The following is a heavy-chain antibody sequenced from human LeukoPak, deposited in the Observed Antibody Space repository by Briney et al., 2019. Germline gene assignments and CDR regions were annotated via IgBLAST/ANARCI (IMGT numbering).Heavy chain of an antibody. J-gene: IGHJ4*02. Sequence: KVSCXXSGGTXXXYAISWVRQAPGRGLEWMGGIIPIFGTANYAQKFQGRVTITADESTSTAYMELSSLRSEDTAVYYCAREDSSGYTSDYWGQGTLVTVSS. CDR3: AREDSSGYTSDY. CDR1: GGTXXXYA. CDR2: IIPIFGTA. V-gene: IGHV1-69*01. D-gene: IGHD3-22*01.